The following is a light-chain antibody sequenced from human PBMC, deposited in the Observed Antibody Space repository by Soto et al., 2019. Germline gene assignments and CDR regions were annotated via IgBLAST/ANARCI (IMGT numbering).Light chain of an antibody. V-gene: IGKV1-39*01. Sequence: DIQMSQSPSSLSASVGDRLTITCRASQSINTYLTWLQQKPGRAPNLLIYAASNLQSEVPSRFSGSGSGTDFTLTISSLQPEDFGTYFCQQSHSPPYTFGQGTKLEIK. CDR3: QQSHSPPYT. CDR1: QSINTY. J-gene: IGKJ2*01. CDR2: AAS.